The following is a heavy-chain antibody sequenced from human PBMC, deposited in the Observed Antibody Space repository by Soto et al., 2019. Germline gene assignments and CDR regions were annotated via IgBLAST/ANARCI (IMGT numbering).Heavy chain of an antibody. V-gene: IGHV4-39*01. CDR2: IYYSGST. J-gene: IGHJ4*02. Sequence: SETLSLTCTVSGGSISSSSYYWGWIRQPPGKGLEWIGSIYYSGSTYYNPSLKSRVTISVDTSKNQFSLKLSSVTAADTAVYYCASMYYYDSSGYYSDYWGQGTLVTVSS. CDR1: GGSISSSSYY. CDR3: ASMYYYDSSGYYSDY. D-gene: IGHD3-22*01.